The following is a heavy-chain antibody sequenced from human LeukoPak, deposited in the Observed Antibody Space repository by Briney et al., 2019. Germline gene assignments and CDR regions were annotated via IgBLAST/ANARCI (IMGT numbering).Heavy chain of an antibody. J-gene: IGHJ4*02. D-gene: IGHD3-9*01. CDR2: FDPEDGET. CDR1: GYTLTELS. V-gene: IGHV1-24*01. CDR3: AIGQTGTGEFYFDY. Sequence: ASVKVSCKVSGYTLTELSMHWVRQAPGKGLEWMGGFDPEDGETIYAQKFQGRVTMTEDTSTDTAYMELSSLRSEDTAVYYCAIGQTGTGEFYFDYWGQGTLVTVSS.